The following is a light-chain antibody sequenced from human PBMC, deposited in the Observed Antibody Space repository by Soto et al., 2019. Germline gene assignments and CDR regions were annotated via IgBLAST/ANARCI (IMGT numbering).Light chain of an antibody. V-gene: IGLV1-44*01. Sequence: QSVLTQPPSASGTPGQRVTISCSGSSSNIGRYTVNWYQQLPGTAPELLIFSNNQRPSGVPDRFSGSKSGTSASLAISGLQSEDESDYYCAAWDGSLKGVVFGGGTKLTAL. CDR2: SNN. CDR3: AAWDGSLKGVV. CDR1: SSNIGRYT. J-gene: IGLJ2*01.